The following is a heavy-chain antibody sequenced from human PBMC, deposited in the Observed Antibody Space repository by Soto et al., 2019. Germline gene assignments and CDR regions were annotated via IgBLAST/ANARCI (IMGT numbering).Heavy chain of an antibody. CDR3: AREYYYDSSGYYEGDYYYYGMDV. CDR2: ISAYNGNT. J-gene: IGHJ6*02. V-gene: IGHV1-18*01. D-gene: IGHD3-22*01. CDR1: GYTFTSYG. Sequence: ASAKVSCKASGYTFTSYGISWVRQAPGQGLEWMGWISAYNGNTNYAQKLQGRVTMTTDTSTSTAYMELRSLRSDDTAVYYCAREYYYDSSGYYEGDYYYYGMDVWGQGTTVTVSS.